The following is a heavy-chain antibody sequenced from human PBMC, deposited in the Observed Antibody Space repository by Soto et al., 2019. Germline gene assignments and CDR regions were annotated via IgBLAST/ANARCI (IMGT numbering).Heavy chain of an antibody. D-gene: IGHD2-15*01. CDR2: ISYDGSNK. Sequence: QVQLVESGGGVVQPGRSLRLSCAASGFTFSSYGMHWVRQAPGKGLEWVAVISYDGSNKYYADSVKGRFTISRDNSKNTLYLQMTSLRAEDTAVYYCEKGGGGSPDYWGQRTLVTVS. V-gene: IGHV3-30*18. J-gene: IGHJ4*02. CDR3: EKGGGGSPDY. CDR1: GFTFSSYG.